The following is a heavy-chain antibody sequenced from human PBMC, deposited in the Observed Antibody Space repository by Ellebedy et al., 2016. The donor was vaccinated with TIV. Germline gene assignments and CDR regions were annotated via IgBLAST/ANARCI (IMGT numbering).Heavy chain of an antibody. V-gene: IGHV3-23*01. J-gene: IGHJ4*02. Sequence: PGGSLRLSCAASGFTFSSYAMSLFRQAPGKGLEWFSAISGSGGSTYYADSVKGRFTISRDNSKNTLYLQMNSLRAEDTAVYYCAKDSRSSILGSGEFDYWGQGTLVTVSS. CDR1: GFTFSSYA. CDR2: ISGSGGST. CDR3: AKDSRSSILGSGEFDY. D-gene: IGHD6-6*01.